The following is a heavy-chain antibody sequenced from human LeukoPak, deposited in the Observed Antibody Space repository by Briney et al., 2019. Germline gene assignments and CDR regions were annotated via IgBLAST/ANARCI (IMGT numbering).Heavy chain of an antibody. J-gene: IGHJ3*02. CDR2: IYSDGRT. CDR3: ARGLFLSGYLDAFDI. V-gene: IGHV3-53*01. D-gene: IGHD3-22*01. Sequence: GGSLRLSCAASGFTVSNKYMTWVRQAPGKGLEWVSLIYSDGRTYYADSVKGRCTISRDGSKNTLYLQMNSLRVEDTAVYYCARGLFLSGYLDAFDIWGQGTVVTVPP. CDR1: GFTVSNKY.